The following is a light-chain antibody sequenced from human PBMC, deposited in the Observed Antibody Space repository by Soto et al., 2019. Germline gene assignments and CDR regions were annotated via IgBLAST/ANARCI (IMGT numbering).Light chain of an antibody. V-gene: IGKV3-15*01. CDR3: QQYNNWPRT. Sequence: EIVMTQSPATLSVSPGERATLSCRASQSVSSNLAWYQQKPGQAPRLLIYGASTRATGIPVRFSGSGSGTEFTLSISSLQSEGFAVSYCQQYNNWPRTFGQGTKVEIK. CDR2: GAS. J-gene: IGKJ1*01. CDR1: QSVSSN.